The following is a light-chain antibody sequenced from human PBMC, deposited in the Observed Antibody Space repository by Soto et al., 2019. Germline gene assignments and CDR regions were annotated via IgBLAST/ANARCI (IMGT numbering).Light chain of an antibody. V-gene: IGKV3-20*01. Sequence: EIVLTPSPATLSLSPVERATLSCRASQSVSSSYLAWYQQKPGQAPRLLIYGAFNRATGIPDRFSGSGSGTDFTLTFSRLEPEDFAVYYCQQYGDSPATFGPGTKVDIK. CDR3: QQYGDSPAT. CDR1: QSVSSSY. J-gene: IGKJ3*01. CDR2: GAF.